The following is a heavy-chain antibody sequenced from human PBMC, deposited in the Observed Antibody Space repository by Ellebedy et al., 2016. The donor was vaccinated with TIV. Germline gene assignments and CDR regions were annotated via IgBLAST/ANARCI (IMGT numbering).Heavy chain of an antibody. J-gene: IGHJ4*02. D-gene: IGHD6-19*01. V-gene: IGHV4-34*01. CDR1: GGSLSGYY. Sequence: MPSETLSLTCAVYGGSLSGYYWGWIRQAPGKGLEWIGDINHSVSATYNPSLKSRVTISVDTSNNQFSLRLSSVAAADTAVYFCARRAVAATQGAFDNWGQGALVTVSA. CDR2: INHSVSA. CDR3: ARRAVAATQGAFDN.